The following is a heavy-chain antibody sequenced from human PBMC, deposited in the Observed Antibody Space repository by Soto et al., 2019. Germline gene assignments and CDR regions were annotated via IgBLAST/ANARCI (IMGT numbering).Heavy chain of an antibody. CDR2: IWFDGSNK. J-gene: IGHJ4*02. Sequence: QVQLVESGGGVVQPGRSLRLSCAASGFTFISYGMHWVRQAPGKGLEWVALIWFDGSNKYYADSVKSRSTISRDNSRKPLYLQMNSLSAEHTAIYYCGREGIPGPTLRGYDDWGQGTLVTVSS. CDR1: GFTFISYG. V-gene: IGHV3-33*01. D-gene: IGHD1-20*01. CDR3: GREGIPGPTLRGYDD.